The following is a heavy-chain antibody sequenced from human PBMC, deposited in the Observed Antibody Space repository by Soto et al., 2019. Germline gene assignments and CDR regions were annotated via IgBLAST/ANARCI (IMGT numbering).Heavy chain of an antibody. CDR1: GFQFNSYA. V-gene: IGHV3-23*01. Sequence: EVQLLESGGGLVQPGGSLRLSCAASGFQFNSYAMSWVRQSPGPGLEWVSTISRSGGDTYFSDSVKGRFTIARDNSNSALALQMTSRRVEDTAGFYCATRRILDGSYQSGLFENGGQGTLGTVSA. CDR3: ATRRILDGSYQSGLFEN. J-gene: IGHJ4*02. D-gene: IGHD1-26*01. CDR2: ISRSGGDT.